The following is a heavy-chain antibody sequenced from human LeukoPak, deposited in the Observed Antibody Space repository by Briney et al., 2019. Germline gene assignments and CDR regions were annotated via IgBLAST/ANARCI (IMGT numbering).Heavy chain of an antibody. J-gene: IGHJ6*02. CDR1: GGSISSGGYS. V-gene: IGHV4-30-2*01. CDR3: ARASEDTAMDPYYYYGMDV. Sequence: PSQTLSLTCAVSGGSISSGGYSWSWIRQPPGKGLEWLGYIYHSGSTYYNPSLKSRVTISVDRSKNQFSLKLSSVTAADTAVYYCARASEDTAMDPYYYYGMDVWGQGTTVTVSS. D-gene: IGHD5-18*01. CDR2: IYHSGST.